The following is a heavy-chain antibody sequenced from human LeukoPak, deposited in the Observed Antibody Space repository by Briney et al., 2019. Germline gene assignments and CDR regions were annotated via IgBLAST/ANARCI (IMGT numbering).Heavy chain of an antibody. J-gene: IGHJ4*02. CDR1: GGSISSYY. CDR3: ARASPRGYSGYDVDY. V-gene: IGHV4-59*01. D-gene: IGHD5-12*01. CDR2: IYYSGST. Sequence: PSETLSLTCTVSGGSISSYYWSWIRQPPGKGLEWIGYIYYSGSTNYNPSLKSRVTISVDTSKNQFSLKLSSVTAADTAVYYCARASPRGYSGYDVDYWGQGTLVTVSS.